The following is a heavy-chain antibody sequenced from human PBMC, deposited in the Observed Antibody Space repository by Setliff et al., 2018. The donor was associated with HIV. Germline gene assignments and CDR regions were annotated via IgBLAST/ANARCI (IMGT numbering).Heavy chain of an antibody. CDR2: IKEDGGEK. V-gene: IGHV3-7*01. D-gene: IGHD5-18*01. CDR1: GFTFSSYW. J-gene: IGHJ4*02. Sequence: LRLSCAASGFTFSSYWMGWVRQAPGKGLEWVANIKEDGGEKYYVDSVKGRFTISRDNAKNSLYLQMNSLRAEDTAVYYCARDWDTDMAHLDYWGQGTMVTVSS. CDR3: ARDWDTDMAHLDY.